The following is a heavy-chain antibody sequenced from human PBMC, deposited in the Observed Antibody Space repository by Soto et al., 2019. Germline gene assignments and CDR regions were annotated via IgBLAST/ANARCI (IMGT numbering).Heavy chain of an antibody. CDR2: LVPVFGTA. CDR1: GGTFSSLA. V-gene: IGHV1-69*06. D-gene: IGHD3-10*01. CDR3: ARSPGVFDY. J-gene: IGHJ4*02. Sequence: QVQLVQSGAEVKKPGSSVKVSCKASGGTFSSLAISWVRQAPGQGLEWMGGLVPVFGTAHYAQKFQDRVTITADNSTSTSYMELSSLRSEDTAVYYCARSPGVFDYWGQGTLVTVSS.